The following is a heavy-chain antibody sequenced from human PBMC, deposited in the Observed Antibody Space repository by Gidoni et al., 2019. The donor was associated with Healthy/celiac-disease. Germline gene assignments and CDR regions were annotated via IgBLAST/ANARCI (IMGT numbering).Heavy chain of an antibody. J-gene: IGHJ4*02. CDR1: GFTLSNAW. V-gene: IGHV3-15*01. Sequence: EVQLVESGGGLVKPGGSLRLSCAASGFTLSNAWMSWVRQAPGKGLEWVGRIKSKTDGGTTDYAAPVKGRFTISRDDSKNTLYLQMNSLKTEDTAVYYCTTGYDFWSGIPYWGQGTLVTVSS. D-gene: IGHD3-3*01. CDR2: IKSKTDGGTT. CDR3: TTGYDFWSGIPY.